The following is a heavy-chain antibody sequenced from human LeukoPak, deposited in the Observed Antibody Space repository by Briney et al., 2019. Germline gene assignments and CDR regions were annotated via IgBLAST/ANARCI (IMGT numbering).Heavy chain of an antibody. V-gene: IGHV4-34*01. D-gene: IGHD5-24*01. CDR2: ITHSGST. J-gene: IGHJ6*02. Sequence: SETLSLTCAVYGESFSGYYWSWIRQPPGKGLERIGEITHSGSTNYNPSLKSRVTMSVDTSKNQFSLKLSSVTAADTAVYYCARGRDGYKYYYYYGMDVWGQGTTVTVSS. CDR1: GESFSGYY. CDR3: ARGRDGYKYYYYYGMDV.